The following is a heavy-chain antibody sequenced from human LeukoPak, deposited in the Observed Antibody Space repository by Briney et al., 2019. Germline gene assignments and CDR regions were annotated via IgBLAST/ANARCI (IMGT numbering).Heavy chain of an antibody. J-gene: IGHJ4*02. V-gene: IGHV3-30*19. CDR1: GFTFSSYG. CDR3: ASSSYNWNDGSLG. Sequence: GGSLRLSCAASGFTFSSYGMHWVRQAPGKGLEWVAVISYDGSNKYYADSVKGRFTISRDNSKNTLYLQMNSLRAEDTAVYYCASSSYNWNDGSLGWGQGTLVTVSS. CDR2: ISYDGSNK. D-gene: IGHD1-20*01.